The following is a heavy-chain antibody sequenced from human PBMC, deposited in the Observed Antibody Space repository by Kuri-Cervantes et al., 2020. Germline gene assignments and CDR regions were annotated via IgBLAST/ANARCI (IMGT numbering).Heavy chain of an antibody. J-gene: IGHJ4*02. CDR2: ISYDGSNK. V-gene: IGHV3-30-3*01. Sequence: LSLTCAASGFTFSSYAMHWVRQAPGKGLEWVAVISYDGSNKYYADSVKGRFTISRDNSKNTLYLQMNSLRAVDTAVYYCARDFLQYSSSWGLDYWGQGTLVTVSS. CDR3: ARDFLQYSSSWGLDY. D-gene: IGHD6-6*01. CDR1: GFTFSSYA.